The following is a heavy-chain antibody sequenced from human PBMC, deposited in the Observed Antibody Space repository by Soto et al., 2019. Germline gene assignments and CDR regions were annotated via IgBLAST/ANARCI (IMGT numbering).Heavy chain of an antibody. CDR3: ARKVRRGYCSGGSCSWAFDI. J-gene: IGHJ3*02. CDR2: IYYSGST. Sequence: PSETLSLTWTVSGGSISSSSYCWGWIRQPPGKGLEWIGSIYYSGSTYYNPSLKSRVTISVDTSKNQFSLKLSSVTAADTAVYYCARKVRRGYCSGGSCSWAFDIWGQGTMVTVSS. V-gene: IGHV4-39*01. D-gene: IGHD2-15*01. CDR1: GGSISSSSYC.